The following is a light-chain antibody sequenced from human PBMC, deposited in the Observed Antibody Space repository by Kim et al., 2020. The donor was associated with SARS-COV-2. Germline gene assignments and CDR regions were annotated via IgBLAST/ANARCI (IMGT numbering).Light chain of an antibody. CDR1: QSVNNK. J-gene: IGKJ4*01. CDR3: QQYNDWPLT. V-gene: IGKV3-15*01. CDR2: GAS. Sequence: EIVLTQSPATLSVSPGERATLSCGASQSVNNKLAWYQQKPGQAPGLLIFGASTRATGIPARFSGSGSGTEFTLSISSLQSEDFAVYYCQQYNDWPLTFGGGTKLEI.